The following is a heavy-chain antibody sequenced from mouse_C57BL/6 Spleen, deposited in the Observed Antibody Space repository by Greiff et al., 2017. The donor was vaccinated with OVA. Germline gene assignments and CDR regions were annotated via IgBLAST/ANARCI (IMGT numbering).Heavy chain of an antibody. J-gene: IGHJ1*03. Sequence: QVTLKVSGPGILQSSQTLSLTCSFSGFSLSTSGMGVSWNRQPSGKGLEWLVHIYWDDDKRYDTSLKSRRTISKDTSSNQVFLKITSVDTAYTATYYCARRTGTDWYFDVWGTGTTVTVSS. CDR1: GFSLSTSGMG. CDR3: ARRTGTDWYFDV. D-gene: IGHD4-1*01. V-gene: IGHV8-12*01. CDR2: IYWDDDK.